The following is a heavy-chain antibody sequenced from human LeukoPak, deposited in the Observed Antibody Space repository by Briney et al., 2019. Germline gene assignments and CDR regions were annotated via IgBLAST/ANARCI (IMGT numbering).Heavy chain of an antibody. V-gene: IGHV3-53*01. CDR2: IYRGGTT. CDR3: ARPRDDDSGYYIS. Sequence: PGGSLRLSCAASGFTVSSSFMSWVRQAPGKGLEWVSLIYRGGTTYVANSVKGRFTVSRDTSKNTLFLQMNSLRAEDTALYYCARPRDDDSGYYISWGQGSLVTVSA. J-gene: IGHJ5*02. D-gene: IGHD5-12*01. CDR1: GFTVSSSF.